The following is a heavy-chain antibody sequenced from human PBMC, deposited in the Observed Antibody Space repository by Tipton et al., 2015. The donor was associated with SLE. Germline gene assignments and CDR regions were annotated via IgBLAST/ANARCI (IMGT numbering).Heavy chain of an antibody. D-gene: IGHD6-19*01. CDR1: SGSISSDGFY. V-gene: IGHV4-31*03. CDR2: IYHSGTT. Sequence: TLSLTCSVSSGSISSDGFYWSWIRQHPGKGLEWIGYIYHSGTTYYNPSLKGRPTISLDTSKKQFSLKLTSVTTADTAVYYCATELFRGYTSGWGPDYWGQGTLVTVSS. CDR3: ATELFRGYTSGWGPDY. J-gene: IGHJ4*02.